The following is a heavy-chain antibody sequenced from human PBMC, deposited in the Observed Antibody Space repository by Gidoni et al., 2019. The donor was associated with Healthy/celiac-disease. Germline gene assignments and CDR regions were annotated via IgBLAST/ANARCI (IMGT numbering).Heavy chain of an antibody. Sequence: QVTLKESGPVLVKPTETLTLTCTVSGFSLSNARMGVSWIRQPPGKALEWLAHIFSNDEKSYSTSLKSRLTISKDTSKSQVVLTMTNMDPVDTATYYCARRWDSSGYYVVDPWGQGTLVTVSS. V-gene: IGHV2-26*01. CDR2: IFSNDEK. D-gene: IGHD3-22*01. J-gene: IGHJ5*02. CDR3: ARRWDSSGYYVVDP. CDR1: GFSLSNARMG.